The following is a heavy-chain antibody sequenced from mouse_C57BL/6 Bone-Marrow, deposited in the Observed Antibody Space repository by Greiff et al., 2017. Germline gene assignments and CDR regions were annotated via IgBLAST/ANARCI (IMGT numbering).Heavy chain of an antibody. D-gene: IGHD1-1*01. J-gene: IGHJ3*01. CDR2: IDPEDGET. CDR1: GFNIKDYY. Sequence: EVKLQESGAELVKPGASVKLSCTASGFNIKDYYMHWVKQRTEQGLEWIGRIDPEDGETKYAPKFQGKATITADTSSNTAYLQLSSLTSEDTAVXYCAYYYGSSYVAYWGQGTLVTVSA. V-gene: IGHV14-2*01. CDR3: AYYYGSSYVAY.